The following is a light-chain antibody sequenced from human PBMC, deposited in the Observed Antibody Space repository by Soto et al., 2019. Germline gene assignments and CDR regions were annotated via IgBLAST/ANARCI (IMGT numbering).Light chain of an antibody. Sequence: DIQMTHSPSTLSSCLGYRVTITCRASQSASTFLAWYQQKPGQAPKLLIYGASTLQSGVPSRFSASGSRTEFALTISGLQPDDFAVYYCQQYNRYAVTFGQGTKVDI. CDR1: QSASTF. V-gene: IGKV1-5*01. CDR3: QQYNRYAVT. J-gene: IGKJ1*01. CDR2: GAS.